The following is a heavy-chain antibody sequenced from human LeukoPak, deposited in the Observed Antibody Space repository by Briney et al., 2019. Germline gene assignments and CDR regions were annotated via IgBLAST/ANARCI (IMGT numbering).Heavy chain of an antibody. J-gene: IGHJ5*02. D-gene: IGHD6-19*01. Sequence: GGSLRLSCAASGFTFSNFAMNWVRQAPGKGLEWVSTINYSGGSTYYADSVKGRFTVSRDNSKNTLYLQMNGLRADDTAVYYCAKDQGSSGWYEWFDPWGQGTLVTVSS. V-gene: IGHV3-23*01. CDR3: AKDQGSSGWYEWFDP. CDR1: GFTFSNFA. CDR2: INYSGGST.